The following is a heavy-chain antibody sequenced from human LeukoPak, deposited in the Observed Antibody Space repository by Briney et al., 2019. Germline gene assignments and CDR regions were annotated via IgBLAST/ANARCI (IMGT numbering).Heavy chain of an antibody. J-gene: IGHJ5*02. CDR3: ARLSMVRGVIRNWFDP. V-gene: IGHV5-51*01. D-gene: IGHD3-10*01. CDR1: GYSFTSYW. CDR2: IYPGDSDT. Sequence: GESLKISCKGSGYSFTSYWIGWVRQMAGKGLEWLGIIYPGDSDTRYSPSFQGQVTISADKSISTAYLQWSSLKASGTAMYYCARLSMVRGVIRNWFDPWGQGTLVTVSS.